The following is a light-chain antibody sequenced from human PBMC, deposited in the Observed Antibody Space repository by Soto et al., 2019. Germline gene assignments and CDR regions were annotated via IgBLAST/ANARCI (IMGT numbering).Light chain of an antibody. CDR3: CSYETDSSYV. Sequence: QSVLTQPASVSGSPGQSITISCTGTSSDVGSFNLVSWYQHHPGKIPRLIIYEGSRRPSGVSDRFSASKSGNVASLTISGLQAEDEADYYCCSYETDSSYVFGTGTKVTVL. CDR1: SSDVGSFNL. CDR2: EGS. J-gene: IGLJ1*01. V-gene: IGLV2-23*01.